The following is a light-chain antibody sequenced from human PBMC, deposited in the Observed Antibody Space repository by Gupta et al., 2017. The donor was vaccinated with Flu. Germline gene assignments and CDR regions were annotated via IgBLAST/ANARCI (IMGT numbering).Light chain of an antibody. CDR3: MQGARWPWA. V-gene: IGKV2-30*01. J-gene: IGKJ1*01. CDR2: QVS. Sequence: DVVMTQSPLSLPVTLGQPASISCRSSQSLVYIDGNTYLHWFQQRPGQSPRRLIYQVSHRESGVPDRFSGSGSDTDFTLKISRVEAEDVGVYYCMQGARWPWAFGQGTKVEIK. CDR1: QSLVYIDGNTY.